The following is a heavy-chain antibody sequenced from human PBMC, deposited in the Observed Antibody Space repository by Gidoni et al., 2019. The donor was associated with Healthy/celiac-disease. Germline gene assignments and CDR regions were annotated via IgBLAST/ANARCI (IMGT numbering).Heavy chain of an antibody. CDR2: ISSSSSYI. CDR1: GFTFSSYS. Sequence: EVQLVESGGGLVKPGGSLRLSCAASGFTFSSYSMNWVRQAQGKGLEWVSSISSSSSYIYYADAVKGRFTISRDNAKNSLYLQMNSLRAEDTAVYYCARDLMGYCSSTSCYDDYWGQGTLVTVSS. V-gene: IGHV3-21*01. D-gene: IGHD2-2*01. J-gene: IGHJ4*02. CDR3: ARDLMGYCSSTSCYDDY.